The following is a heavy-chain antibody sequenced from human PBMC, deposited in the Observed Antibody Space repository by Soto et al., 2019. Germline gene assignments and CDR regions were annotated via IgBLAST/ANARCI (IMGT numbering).Heavy chain of an antibody. V-gene: IGHV4-31*03. CDR3: AGFPRDYINY. J-gene: IGHJ4*02. CDR2: IYYSGST. Sequence: QVQLQESGPGLVKPSQTLSLTCTVSGGSISSGGYYWSWIRQHPGKGLEWIGYIYYSGSTYYNPSRKSRVTKSVDTSKSQSSPKLSSVTAAATAVYYCAGFPRDYINYWGQGTLVTVSS. CDR1: GGSISSGGYY. D-gene: IGHD4-17*01.